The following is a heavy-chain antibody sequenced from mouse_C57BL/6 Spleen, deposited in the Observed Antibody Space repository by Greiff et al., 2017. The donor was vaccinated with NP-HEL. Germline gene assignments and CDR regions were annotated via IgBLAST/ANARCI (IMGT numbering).Heavy chain of an antibody. Sequence: EVKLVESGGGLVQPGGSLKLSCAASGFTFSDYGMAWVRQAPRQGPEWVAFISNLAYSIYYADTVTGRFTISRENAKNTLYLEMSSLRSEDTAMYYCARQGPYYAMDYWGQGTSVTVSS. CDR2: ISNLAYSI. V-gene: IGHV5-15*04. CDR1: GFTFSDYG. D-gene: IGHD3-3*01. CDR3: ARQGPYYAMDY. J-gene: IGHJ4*01.